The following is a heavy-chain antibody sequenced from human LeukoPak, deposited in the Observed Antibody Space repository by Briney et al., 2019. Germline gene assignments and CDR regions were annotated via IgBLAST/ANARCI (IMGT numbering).Heavy chain of an antibody. CDR3: ASTPFGGNWFDP. CDR2: FYYSGST. J-gene: IGHJ5*02. Sequence: PSETPSLTCTVSGGSISSYYWSWIRQSPGKGLEWIGYFYYSGSTNYNPSLKSRVTISVDTSKNQFSLKLSSVTAADTAIYYCASTPFGGNWFDPWGQGTLVTVSS. D-gene: IGHD2/OR15-2a*01. V-gene: IGHV4-59*08. CDR1: GGSISSYY.